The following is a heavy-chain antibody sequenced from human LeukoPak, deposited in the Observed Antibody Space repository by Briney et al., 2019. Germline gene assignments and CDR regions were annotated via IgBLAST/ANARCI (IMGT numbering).Heavy chain of an antibody. CDR1: GFTFDDYA. CDR3: ARAASGYCSGGSCYPHY. V-gene: IGHV3-74*01. J-gene: IGHJ4*02. D-gene: IGHD2-15*01. Sequence: GGSLRLSCAVSGFTFDDYAMHWVRQAPGKGLVWVSRINSDGSSTSYADSVKGRFTISRDNAKNTLYLQMNSLRAEDTAVYYCARAASGYCSGGSCYPHYWGQGTLVTVSS. CDR2: INSDGSST.